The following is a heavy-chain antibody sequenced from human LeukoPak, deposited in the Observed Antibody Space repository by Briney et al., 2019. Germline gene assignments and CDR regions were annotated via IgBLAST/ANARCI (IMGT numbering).Heavy chain of an antibody. J-gene: IGHJ4*02. Sequence: GGSLRLSCAASGFTFSRYAMSWVRQTPEKGLEWFSIISSSDSSTYYADSVRGRFTISRDDSGNTLFMQMNSLRAEDTAVYYCARQVSCDTTTCYAGMPPDYWGQGTLVTVSS. CDR3: ARQVSCDTTTCYAGMPPDY. CDR1: GFTFSRYA. CDR2: ISSSDSST. D-gene: IGHD2-2*01. V-gene: IGHV3-23*01.